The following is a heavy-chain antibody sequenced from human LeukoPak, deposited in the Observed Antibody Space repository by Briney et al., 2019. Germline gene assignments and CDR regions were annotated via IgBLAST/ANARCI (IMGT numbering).Heavy chain of an antibody. CDR2: ISGSGGST. J-gene: IGHJ6*02. CDR1: GFVFSIYT. V-gene: IGHV3-23*01. CDR3: AKDTGHTYYDFCSGYYGYYYYGMDV. D-gene: IGHD3-3*01. Sequence: GSLRLSCSASGFVFSIYTLYWVRQAPGKGLEWVSAISGSGGSTYYADSVKGRFTISRDNSKNTLYLEMNSLRAEDTAVYYCAKDTGHTYYDFCSGYYGYYYYGMDVWGQGTTVTVSS.